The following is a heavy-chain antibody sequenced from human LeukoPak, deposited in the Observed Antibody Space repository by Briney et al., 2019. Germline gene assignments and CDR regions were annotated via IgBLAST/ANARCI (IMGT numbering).Heavy chain of an antibody. CDR1: GGSISSGGYY. D-gene: IGHD6-13*01. CDR2: IYYSGST. Sequence: SETLSLTCTVSGGSISSGGYYWSWIRQHPGKGLEWIGYIYYSGSTYYNPSLKSRVTISVDTSKNQFSLKLSSVTAADTAVYYYARVPLGSSWSYYYYGMDVWGQGTTVTVSS. CDR3: ARVPLGSSWSYYYYGMDV. J-gene: IGHJ6*02. V-gene: IGHV4-31*03.